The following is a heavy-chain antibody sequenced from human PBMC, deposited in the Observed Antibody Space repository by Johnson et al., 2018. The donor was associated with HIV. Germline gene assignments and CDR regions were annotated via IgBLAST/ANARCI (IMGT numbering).Heavy chain of an antibody. J-gene: IGHJ3*02. V-gene: IGHV3-30-3*01. Sequence: QVQLMESGGGVVQPGRSLRLSCAASGFTFSSYAMHWVRQAPGKGLEWVAVISYDGSNKYSADSVKGRFTISRDNSKNTLYLQMNSLRAEDTAVYYCAREWKGRWFGEEKAFDIWGQGTMVTVSS. D-gene: IGHD3-10*01. CDR1: GFTFSSYA. CDR3: AREWKGRWFGEEKAFDI. CDR2: ISYDGSNK.